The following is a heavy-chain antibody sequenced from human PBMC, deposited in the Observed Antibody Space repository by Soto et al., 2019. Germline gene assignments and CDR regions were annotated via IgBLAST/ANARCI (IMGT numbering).Heavy chain of an antibody. V-gene: IGHV3-7*05. Sequence: EAQLVESGGALVQPGGSLRLSCAASGFTFSNYYMTWVRQAPGKGLQWVASINQDGSEKYSVDSVKGRFTISRDNGKNSVYLKMNSLRVEDTAVYYCARYVGEIWGHGTNVTVSS. CDR1: GFTFSNYY. D-gene: IGHD2-15*01. CDR3: ARYVGEI. J-gene: IGHJ3*02. CDR2: INQDGSEK.